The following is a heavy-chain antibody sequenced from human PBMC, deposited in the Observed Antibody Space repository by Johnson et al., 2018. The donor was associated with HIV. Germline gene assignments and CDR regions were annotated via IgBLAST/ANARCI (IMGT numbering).Heavy chain of an antibody. Sequence: VQLVESGGALVQPGGSLRLSCEVSGFTVNSNYMSWVRQAPGKGLEWVSVIYSGGSTYYADSVKGRFTISRDNSKNTLYLQMNSLRAEDTAVYYCARDDIRDGKSFDIWGQVTMVTVSS. CDR3: ARDDIRDGKSFDI. CDR1: GFTVNSNY. J-gene: IGHJ3*02. V-gene: IGHV3-66*01. CDR2: IYSGGST.